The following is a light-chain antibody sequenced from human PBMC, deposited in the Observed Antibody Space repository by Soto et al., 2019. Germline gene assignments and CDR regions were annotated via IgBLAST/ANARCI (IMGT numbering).Light chain of an antibody. J-gene: IGLJ1*01. CDR2: DVS. Sequence: QSVLTQPRSVSGSPGQSVTISCTGTSSDVGGYNYVSWYQQHPGKAPKLMIYDVSKRPSGVPDRFSGSKSGNTASLTISGLQAEYEADYYCCSYAGSYTYVFGTGTNVTVL. CDR3: CSYAGSYTYV. CDR1: SSDVGGYNY. V-gene: IGLV2-11*01.